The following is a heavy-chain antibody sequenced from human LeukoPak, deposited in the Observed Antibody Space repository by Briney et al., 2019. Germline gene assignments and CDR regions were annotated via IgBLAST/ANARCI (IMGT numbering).Heavy chain of an antibody. J-gene: IGHJ4*02. Sequence: SETLSLTCTVSGGSISSYYWSWIRQPPGKGLEWIGYIYYSGSTNYNPSLKSRVTISVGTSKNQFSLKLSSVTAADTAVYYCARAHYDSSIDYWGQGTLVTVSS. V-gene: IGHV4-59*01. D-gene: IGHD3-22*01. CDR1: GGSISSYY. CDR3: ARAHYDSSIDY. CDR2: IYYSGST.